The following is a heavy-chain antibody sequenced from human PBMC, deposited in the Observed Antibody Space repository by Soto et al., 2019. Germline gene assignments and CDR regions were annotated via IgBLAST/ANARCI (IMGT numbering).Heavy chain of an antibody. V-gene: IGHV3-7*01. Sequence: PGWSLRLSCAASGFTFSDYSMSWVRQSPGKGLEGVANIKQDGGEEDYVDSVKVRLTISRDNAKNSLYLQMNSLRAEDTAVYYCARVYYDSRGPTKYRAFDFWGQGTMVTVSS. CDR1: GFTFSDYS. D-gene: IGHD3-22*01. CDR3: ARVYYDSRGPTKYRAFDF. CDR2: IKQDGGEE. J-gene: IGHJ3*01.